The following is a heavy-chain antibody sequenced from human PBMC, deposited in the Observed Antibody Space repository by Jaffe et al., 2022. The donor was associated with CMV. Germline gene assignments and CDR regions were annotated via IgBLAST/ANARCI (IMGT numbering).Heavy chain of an antibody. CDR3: ATTSGWPALLGHYDN. J-gene: IGHJ4*02. Sequence: EVRLVESGGGLVQPGGSLRLSCAASGFTLNTYGMGWVRQAPGKGLEWVSAISNSGGSTYYADSVKGRFTISRDNSKNSLYLQMNSLRAEDTAVYYCATTSGWPALLGHYDNWGQGALVTVSP. D-gene: IGHD6-19*01. CDR2: ISNSGGST. CDR1: GFTLNTYG. V-gene: IGHV3-23*04.